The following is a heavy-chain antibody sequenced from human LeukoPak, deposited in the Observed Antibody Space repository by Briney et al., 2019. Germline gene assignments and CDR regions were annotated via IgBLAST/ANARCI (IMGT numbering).Heavy chain of an antibody. D-gene: IGHD1-1*01. CDR2: IYTSGST. J-gene: IGHJ4*01. CDR1: GGSISSGSYY. V-gene: IGHV4-61*02. CDR3: ARAPPYSGTPDY. Sequence: SQTLSLTCTVSGGSISSGSYYWSWIRQPAGKGLEGIGRIYTSGSTNYNPPLKSRVTISVDTSKNQFSLKLSSVTAADTAVYYCARAPPYSGTPDYWGQGTLVTVSS.